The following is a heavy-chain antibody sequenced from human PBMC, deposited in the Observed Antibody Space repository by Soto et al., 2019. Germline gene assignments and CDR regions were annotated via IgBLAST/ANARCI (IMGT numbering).Heavy chain of an antibody. CDR3: ARGGASSKWLDP. CDR1: VGSFSGYY. V-gene: IGHV4-59*10. J-gene: IGHJ5*02. D-gene: IGHD6-13*01. CDR2: IHDSGSS. Sequence: SETLSLSCALYVGSFSGYYGGGFFQPAGKGLEWLGRIHDSGSSAYNPSRKSRVTMSTDTSNNQFSLNLNSVAAADTAVYYGARGGASSKWLDPWGQGILVTVSS.